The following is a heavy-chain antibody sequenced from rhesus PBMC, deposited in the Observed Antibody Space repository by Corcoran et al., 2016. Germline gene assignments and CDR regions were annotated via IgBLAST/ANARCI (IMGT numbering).Heavy chain of an antibody. CDR3: ARASTGSGSFFAFDF. CDR1: GGSISGYYS. Sequence: QVKLQQWGEGLVKPSETLSLTCAVYGGSISGYYSWSWIRQPPGKGLEWMGYIYGNSASTNYNPSLKNRLTISKDTSKNQFSLKLSSVTAADTAVYYCARASTGSGSFFAFDFWGQGLRVTVSS. D-gene: IGHD3-16*01. J-gene: IGHJ3*01. V-gene: IGHV4-73*01. CDR2: IYGNSAST.